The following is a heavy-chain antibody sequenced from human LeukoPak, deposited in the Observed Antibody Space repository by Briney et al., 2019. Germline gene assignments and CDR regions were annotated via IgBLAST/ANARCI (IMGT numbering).Heavy chain of an antibody. J-gene: IGHJ5*02. CDR2: IYYSGST. CDR3: ARHGEWELLWGVPVFGDWFDP. D-gene: IGHD1-26*01. V-gene: IGHV4-39*01. CDR1: GGSISSSSYY. Sequence: SETLSLTCTVSGGSISSSSYYWGWIRQPPGKGLEWIGSIYYSGSTYYNPSLKSRVTISVDTSKNQFSLKLSSVTAADTAVYYCARHGEWELLWGVPVFGDWFDPWGQGTLVTVSS.